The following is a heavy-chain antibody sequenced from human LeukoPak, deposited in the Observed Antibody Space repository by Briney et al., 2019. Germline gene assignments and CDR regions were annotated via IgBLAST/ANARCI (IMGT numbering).Heavy chain of an antibody. CDR2: INPSGGST. CDR1: GYTFTSYY. CDR3: ARDPILESTIFGVVNYYYYYMDV. Sequence: EASVKVSCKASGYTFTSYYMHWVRQAPGQGLEWMGIINPSGGSTSYAQKFQGRVTVTRDMSTSTVYMELSSLRSEDTAVYYCARDPILESTIFGVVNYYYYYMDVWGKGTTVTVSS. J-gene: IGHJ6*03. V-gene: IGHV1-46*01. D-gene: IGHD3-3*01.